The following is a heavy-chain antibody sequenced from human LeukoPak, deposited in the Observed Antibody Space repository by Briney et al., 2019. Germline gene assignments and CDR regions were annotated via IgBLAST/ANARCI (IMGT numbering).Heavy chain of an antibody. J-gene: IGHJ4*02. D-gene: IGHD1-26*01. CDR1: GFTFSSYS. V-gene: IGHV3-48*02. CDR3: ASSGSYRFDY. CDR2: ITASGTAM. Sequence: PGGSLRLSCAASGFTFSSYSMNWVRQAPGKGLEWVSHITASGTAMFYADSVKGRFTISRDNAKNSLYLQMNSLSDEDTAAYYCASSGSYRFDYWGQGTLVTVSS.